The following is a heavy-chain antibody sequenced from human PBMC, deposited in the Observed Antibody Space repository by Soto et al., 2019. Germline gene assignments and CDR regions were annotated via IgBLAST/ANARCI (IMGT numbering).Heavy chain of an antibody. CDR2: ISGSGDST. CDR1: GFTFGTYA. V-gene: IGHV3-23*01. J-gene: IGHJ4*02. Sequence: PGGSLSLSCAASGFTFGTYAMNWVRQAPGKGLEWVSGISGSGDSTYYADSVKGRFTVSRDNSKNTLYLQMNSLRAEDTAVFYCAKERSSGWSFDYWGQGTLVTVSS. D-gene: IGHD6-19*01. CDR3: AKERSSGWSFDY.